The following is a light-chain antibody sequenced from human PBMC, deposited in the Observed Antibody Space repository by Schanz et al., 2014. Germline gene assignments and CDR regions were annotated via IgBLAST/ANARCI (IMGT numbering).Light chain of an antibody. V-gene: IGLV2-14*02. CDR3: TSYTSSSTPFV. Sequence: QSALTQPASVSGSPGQSITISCSGTSSDIGAYDLVSWYQQYPDKVPKLMIYEANKRPSGVSNRFSGSKSGNTASLTISGLQAEDEADYYCTSYTSSSTPFVFGTGTKLTVL. CDR1: SSDIGAYDL. CDR2: EAN. J-gene: IGLJ1*01.